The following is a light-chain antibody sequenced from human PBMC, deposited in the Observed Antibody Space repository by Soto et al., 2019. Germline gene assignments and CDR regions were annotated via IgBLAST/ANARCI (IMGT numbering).Light chain of an antibody. CDR1: QSVSSSY. V-gene: IGKV3-20*01. CDR3: QHYGSSPGLT. J-gene: IGKJ4*01. Sequence: EIVLTQSPATLSLSPGERATLSCRASQSVSSSYLAWYQQKPGQAPRLLIYGASSRATGIPDRFSGSGSGTDFTLTISSLEPEDFAVYYCQHYGSSPGLTFGGGTKVDI. CDR2: GAS.